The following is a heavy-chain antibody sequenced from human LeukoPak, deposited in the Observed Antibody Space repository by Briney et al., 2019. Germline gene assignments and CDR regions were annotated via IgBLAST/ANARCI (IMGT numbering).Heavy chain of an antibody. D-gene: IGHD3/OR15-3a*01. CDR1: GGSISDAAYY. CDR3: AKGAARTGWFDP. Sequence: SETLSLTCTVSGGSISDAAYYWSWIRQHPGEGLKWIGYIYYSGSTSYNPSLKSRVTISVDTSKNQFSLKLTSVTAADTAVYYCAKGAARTGWFDPWGQGALVIVSS. CDR2: IYYSGST. J-gene: IGHJ5*02. V-gene: IGHV4-31*03.